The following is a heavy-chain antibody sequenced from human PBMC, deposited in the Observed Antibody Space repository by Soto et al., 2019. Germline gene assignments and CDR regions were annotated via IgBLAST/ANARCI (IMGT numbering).Heavy chain of an antibody. CDR3: AKDWRGSYYPSHYFDY. Sequence: GGSLGLSCAASGFTFSSYGMHWVRQAPGKGLEWVAVISYDGSNKYYADSVKGRFTISRDNSKNTLYLQMNSLRAEDTAVYYCAKDWRGSYYPSHYFDYWGQGTLVTVSS. J-gene: IGHJ4*02. CDR1: GFTFSSYG. V-gene: IGHV3-30*18. D-gene: IGHD1-26*01. CDR2: ISYDGSNK.